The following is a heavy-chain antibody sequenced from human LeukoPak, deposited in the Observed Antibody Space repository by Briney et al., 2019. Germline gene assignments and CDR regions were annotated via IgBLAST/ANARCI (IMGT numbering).Heavy chain of an antibody. CDR2: IYYTGST. CDR3: ARGKGYFDY. V-gene: IGHV4-59*01. CDR1: GGSISDYY. Sequence: SETLSLTCTVSGGSISDYYWSWIRHPPGKGLEWIGYIYYTGSTNYSPSLKSLLTISADTSENQFSLKLSSVTAADTAVYYCARGKGYFDYWGQGTLVTVSS. J-gene: IGHJ4*02.